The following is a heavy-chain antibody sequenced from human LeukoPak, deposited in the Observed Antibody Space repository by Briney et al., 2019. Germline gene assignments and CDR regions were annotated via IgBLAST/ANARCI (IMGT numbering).Heavy chain of an antibody. J-gene: IGHJ4*02. CDR3: ARKQWVMYYFDS. D-gene: IGHD6-19*01. Sequence: VQPXETLSLTCTVSGFSISISNYYWGWLRQPPGKGLEWIGSFYYSVSTYYNPSLKSLVTISVDTSKSQFSLKLSSVTAADTAVCYCARKQWVMYYFDSWGQGTLVTVSS. CDR2: FYYSVST. V-gene: IGHV4-39*01. CDR1: GFSISISNYY.